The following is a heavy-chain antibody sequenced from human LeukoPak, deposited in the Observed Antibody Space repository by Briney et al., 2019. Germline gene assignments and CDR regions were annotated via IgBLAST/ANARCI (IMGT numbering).Heavy chain of an antibody. D-gene: IGHD1-26*01. CDR3: ARDPAARGSYFPLVDY. CDR2: IKQDGSEK. Sequence: PGGSLRLSCAASGFTFSSYWMSWVRQAPGKGLEWVANIKQDGSEKYYVDSVKGRFTISRDNAKNSLYLQMNSLRAEDTAVYYCARDPAARGSYFPLVDYWGQGTLVTVSS. J-gene: IGHJ4*02. CDR1: GFTFSSYW. V-gene: IGHV3-7*01.